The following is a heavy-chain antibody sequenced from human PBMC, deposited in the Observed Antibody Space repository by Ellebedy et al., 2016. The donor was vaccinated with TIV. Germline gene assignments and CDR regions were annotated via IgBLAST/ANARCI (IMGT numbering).Heavy chain of an antibody. CDR2: ISSSSSTI. J-gene: IGHJ4*02. Sequence: GESLKISCAASGFTFSSYSLNCVRHAQGKGLEWVSYISSSSSTIYYADSVKGRCTISRDNAKNALYLQMNSLRGEDTAVYYCVRGQSSGVGAPYWGQGTRVTVSS. CDR1: GFTFSSYS. V-gene: IGHV3-48*04. CDR3: VRGQSSGVGAPY. D-gene: IGHD1-26*01.